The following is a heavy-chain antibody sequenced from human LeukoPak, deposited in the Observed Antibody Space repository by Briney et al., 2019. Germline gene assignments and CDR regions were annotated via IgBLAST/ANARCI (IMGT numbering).Heavy chain of an antibody. J-gene: IGHJ6*02. CDR3: AIAYGLDV. Sequence: GGSLRLSCSASGFTFTNFWMSWVRPAPGKGLEWVANINGDGSDRYYMDSLKGRFTISRDNAKNSLYLQMNSLRVEDTAIYYWAIAYGLDVWGQGTTVTVSS. V-gene: IGHV3-7*03. CDR1: GFTFTNFW. CDR2: INGDGSDR.